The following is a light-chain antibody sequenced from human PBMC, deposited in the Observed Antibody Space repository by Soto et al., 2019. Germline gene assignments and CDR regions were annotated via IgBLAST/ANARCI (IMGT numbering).Light chain of an antibody. V-gene: IGLV2-18*02. CDR3: SSYTSSSTDV. CDR2: EVS. Sequence: QSALTQPPSVSGSPGQSVTISCTGTSSDVGSYNRVSWYQQPPGTAPKLMIYEVSDRPSGVPDRFSGSKSGNTASLTISGLQAEDEADYYGSSYTSSSTDVFGTGTKLTVL. J-gene: IGLJ1*01. CDR1: SSDVGSYNR.